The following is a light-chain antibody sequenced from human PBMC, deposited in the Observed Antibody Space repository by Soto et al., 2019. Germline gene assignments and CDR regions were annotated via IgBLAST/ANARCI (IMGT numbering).Light chain of an antibody. CDR3: LQHNNFPYT. CDR2: YAS. CDR1: QGIRDD. V-gene: IGKV1-17*01. J-gene: IGKJ2*01. Sequence: DIHMTQSPSSLSASVRDRVTITCRASQGIRDDLGWYRQKPGKVPERLIYYASNLQSGVPSRFSGSGSGTEFTLTITSLQPEDSATYYCLQHNNFPYTFGQGTKLEIK.